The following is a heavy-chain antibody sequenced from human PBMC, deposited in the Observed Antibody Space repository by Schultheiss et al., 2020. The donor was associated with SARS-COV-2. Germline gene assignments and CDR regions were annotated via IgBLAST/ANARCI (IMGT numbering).Heavy chain of an antibody. D-gene: IGHD1-20*01. CDR1: GFSFISDFY. Sequence: SETLSLTCTVSGFSFISDFYWAWLRQTPGKGLEWIGEISHSGSTKYNPSLESRVTLSVDTSKNQFSLKLASVTAADTAVYYCATAGITGTKANFGVWGQGTMVTVAS. V-gene: IGHV4-38-2*02. J-gene: IGHJ3*01. CDR3: ATAGITGTKANFGV. CDR2: ISHSGST.